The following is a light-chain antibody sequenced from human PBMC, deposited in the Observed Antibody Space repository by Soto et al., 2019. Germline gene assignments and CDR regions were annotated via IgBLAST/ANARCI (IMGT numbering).Light chain of an antibody. CDR3: QQRSNWPPAT. J-gene: IGKJ4*01. CDR1: QSVSSY. CDR2: DAS. Sequence: EIVLTQSPATLSLSPGERATLSCRASQSVSSYLAWYQQKPGQAPRLLIYDASNRATGIPARFSGSGSVTDFTLTISSLEPEDVAVYYCQQRSNWPPATFGGGTKVEIK. V-gene: IGKV3-11*01.